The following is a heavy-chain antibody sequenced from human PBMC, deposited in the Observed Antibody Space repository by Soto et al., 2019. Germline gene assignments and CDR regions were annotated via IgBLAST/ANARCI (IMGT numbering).Heavy chain of an antibody. CDR1: GYTFTSYD. CDR3: ARWFGQSYYYYGMDV. Sequence: ASVKVSCKASGYTFTSYDINWVRQATGRGLEWMGWMNPNSGNTGYAQKFQGRVTMTRNTSISTAYMELSSLRSEDTAVYYCARWFGQSYYYYGMDVWGQGTTVTVSS. J-gene: IGHJ6*02. D-gene: IGHD3-10*01. V-gene: IGHV1-8*01. CDR2: MNPNSGNT.